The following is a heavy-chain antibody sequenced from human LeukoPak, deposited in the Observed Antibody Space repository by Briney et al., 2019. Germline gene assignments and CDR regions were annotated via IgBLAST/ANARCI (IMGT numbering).Heavy chain of an antibody. V-gene: IGHV1-2*02. J-gene: IGHJ6*03. CDR1: GYTFTGYY. CDR3: ARSVSGTTSPFMDV. D-gene: IGHD1/OR15-1a*01. Sequence: ASVKVSCKASGYTFTGYYMHWVRQAPGQGLEWMGWINPNSGGTNYAQKFQGRVTMTRDTSISTAYMELSRLRSDDTAVYYCARSVSGTTSPFMDVWGKGTTVTVSS. CDR2: INPNSGGT.